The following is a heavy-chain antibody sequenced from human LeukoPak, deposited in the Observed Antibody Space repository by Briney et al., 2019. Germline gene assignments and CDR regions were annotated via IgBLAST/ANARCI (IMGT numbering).Heavy chain of an antibody. CDR1: GFTFSSYA. V-gene: IGHV3-30-3*01. J-gene: IGHJ6*02. CDR3: ARDQSGLWFGELLYGMDV. CDR2: ISYDGSNK. D-gene: IGHD3-10*01. Sequence: GGSLRLSCAASGFTFSSYAMHWVRQAPGKGLEWVAVISYDGSNKYYADSVKGRFTISRDNSKNTLYLQMNSLRAEDTAVCYCARDQSGLWFGELLYGMDVWGQGTTVTVSS.